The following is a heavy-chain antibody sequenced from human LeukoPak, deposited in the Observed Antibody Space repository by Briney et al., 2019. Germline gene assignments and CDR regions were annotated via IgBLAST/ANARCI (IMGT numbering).Heavy chain of an antibody. J-gene: IGHJ4*02. CDR1: GFTFSRYS. D-gene: IGHD2-21*02. V-gene: IGHV3-21*04. Sequence: GGSLRLSCAASGFTFSRYSMNWVRQAPGKGLEWVSSISGSSSYKYYADSVKGRFTISRDNAKNSLYLQVNGLRTEDTAVYYCAKDRLLNCRGDCYIFDHWGQGTVVTVSS. CDR3: AKDRLLNCRGDCYIFDH. CDR2: ISGSSSYK.